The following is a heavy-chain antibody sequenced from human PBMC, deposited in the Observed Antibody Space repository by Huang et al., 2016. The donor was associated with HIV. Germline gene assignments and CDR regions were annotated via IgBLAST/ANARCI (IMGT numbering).Heavy chain of an antibody. CDR1: GFSISSYW. J-gene: IGHJ4*02. CDR3: ARDPRIQSWLNFFDY. D-gene: IGHD3-22*01. CDR2: INSDGSST. V-gene: IGHV3-74*01. Sequence: EVQLVESGGGLVQPGGSLSLSCAASGFSISSYWMHWVRQAPGKGLVWVSRINSDGSSTSYADSVKVRFTISRDNAKNTLYLQMNSLRAEDTAVYYCARDPRIQSWLNFFDYWGQGTLVSVSS.